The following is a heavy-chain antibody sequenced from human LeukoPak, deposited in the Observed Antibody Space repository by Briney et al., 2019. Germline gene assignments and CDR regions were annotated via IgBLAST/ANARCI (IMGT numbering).Heavy chain of an antibody. CDR3: AREPAGLRLYYFDY. V-gene: IGHV4-4*07. CDR2: IYTSGST. J-gene: IGHJ4*02. D-gene: IGHD3-3*01. CDR1: GGSISSYY. Sequence: SETLSLTCTVSGGSISSYYWSWIRQPAGKGLEWIGRIYTSGSTNYNPSLKSRVTMSVDTSKNQFSLKLSSVTAADTAVYYCAREPAGLRLYYFDYWGQGTLVTVSS.